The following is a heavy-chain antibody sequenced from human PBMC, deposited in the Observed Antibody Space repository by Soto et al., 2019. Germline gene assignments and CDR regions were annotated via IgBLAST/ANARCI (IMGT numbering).Heavy chain of an antibody. CDR2: IYYSGSP. CDR1: GGSISSGDYY. V-gene: IGHV4-30-4*01. J-gene: IGHJ3*02. Sequence: QVQLQESGPGLVKPSQTLSLTCTVSGGSISSGDYYWSWIRQPPGKGLEWIGHIYYSGSPYFTPSLXTRXIISVDPSKNQSSLKLSSVTAADTTAFYCARAPQGGRGFDIWGQGTMVTVSS. CDR3: ARAPQGGRGFDI. D-gene: IGHD3-10*01.